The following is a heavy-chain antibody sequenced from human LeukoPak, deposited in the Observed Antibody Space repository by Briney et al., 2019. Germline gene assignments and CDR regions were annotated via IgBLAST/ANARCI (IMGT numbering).Heavy chain of an antibody. V-gene: IGHV4-34*01. Sequence: PSETLSLTCDVYGGSFSGYYWSWIRQPPGKGLEWIGEINHSGSTNYNPSLKSRVTISVDTSKNQFSLKLSSVTAADTAVYYCARAGGSGRNYGIYWGQGTLVTVSS. CDR2: INHSGST. CDR3: ARAGGSGRNYGIY. D-gene: IGHD1-26*01. CDR1: GGSFSGYY. J-gene: IGHJ4*02.